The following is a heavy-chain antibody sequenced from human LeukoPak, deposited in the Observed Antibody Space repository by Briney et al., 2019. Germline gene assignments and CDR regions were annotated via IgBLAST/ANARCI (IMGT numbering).Heavy chain of an antibody. CDR1: GGTFSSYA. V-gene: IGHV1-69*13. CDR3: ARGNDDGDFYFDY. J-gene: IGHJ4*02. D-gene: IGHD4-17*01. CDR2: IIPIFGTA. Sequence: VASVKVSCKASGGTFSSYAISWVRQAPGQGLEWMGGIIPIFGTANYAQKFQGRVTITADESTSTAYMELSSLRSEDTAVYYCARGNDDGDFYFDYWGQGTLVTVSS.